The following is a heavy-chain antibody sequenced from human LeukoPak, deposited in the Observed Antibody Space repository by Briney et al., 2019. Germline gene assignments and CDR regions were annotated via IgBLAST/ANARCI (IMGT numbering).Heavy chain of an antibody. CDR3: AKWGDYDILTGYYVSDF. CDR1: GFVFRNYA. V-gene: IGHV3-23*01. J-gene: IGHJ4*02. Sequence: GGSLRLSCAASGFVFRNYAMSWVRQAPGKGLEWVSAITGSGDTTYYADSVKGRFTVSRDNSKNTLYVELNTLRAEDTAVYYCAKWGDYDILTGYYVSDFWGQGTLVTVSS. CDR2: ITGSGDTT. D-gene: IGHD3-9*01.